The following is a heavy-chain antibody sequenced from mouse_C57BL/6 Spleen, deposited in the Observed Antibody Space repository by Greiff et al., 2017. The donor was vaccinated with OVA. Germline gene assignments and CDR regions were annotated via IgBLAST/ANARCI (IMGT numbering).Heavy chain of an antibody. J-gene: IGHJ4*01. CDR1: GYTFTDYE. Sequence: QVQLQQSGAELVRPGASVTLSCKASGYTFTDYEMHWVKQTPVHGLEWIGAIDPETGGTAYNQTFKGKAILSADKSSSTAYMELRSLTSEDSAVYYCTSDGNYERVYYAMDYWGQGTSVTVSS. CDR2: IDPETGGT. D-gene: IGHD2-1*01. V-gene: IGHV1-15*01. CDR3: TSDGNYERVYYAMDY.